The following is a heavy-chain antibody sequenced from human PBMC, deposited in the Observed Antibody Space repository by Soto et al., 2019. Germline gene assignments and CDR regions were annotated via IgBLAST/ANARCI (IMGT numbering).Heavy chain of an antibody. CDR3: ANIIEAARTGNWLDP. D-gene: IGHD6-13*01. Sequence: AGSLRLSCAASGFTFSSYAMSWVRQAPGKGLEWVSAISGSGGSTYYADSVKGRFTISRDNSKNTLYLQMNSLRAEDTAVYYCANIIEAARTGNWLDPWGQGTMVTVAS. CDR1: GFTFSSYA. CDR2: ISGSGGST. V-gene: IGHV3-23*01. J-gene: IGHJ5*02.